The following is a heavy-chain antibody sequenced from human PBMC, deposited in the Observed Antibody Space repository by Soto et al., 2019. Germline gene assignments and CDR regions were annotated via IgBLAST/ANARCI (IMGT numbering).Heavy chain of an antibody. J-gene: IGHJ6*03. V-gene: IGHV4-34*01. CDR2: INHSGST. Sequence: SETLSLTCAVYGGSFSGYYWSWIRQPPGKGLEWIGEINHSGSTNYNPSLKSRVTISVDTSKNQFSRKLSSVTAADTAVYYCARRGVYSGYGRMAYYYYYMDVWGKGTTVTVSS. CDR1: GGSFSGYY. CDR3: ARRGVYSGYGRMAYYYYYMDV. D-gene: IGHD5-12*01.